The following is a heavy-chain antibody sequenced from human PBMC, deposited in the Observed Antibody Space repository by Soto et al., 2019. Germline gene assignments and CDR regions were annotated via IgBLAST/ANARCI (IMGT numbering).Heavy chain of an antibody. CDR1: GFTFSSYA. V-gene: IGHV3-23*01. Sequence: GGSLRLSCAASGFTFSSYAMSWVRQAPGEGLEWVSAISRSGGTTYYADSVKGRFTISRDNSKNTLYLQMNSLRAEDTAVYYCAKFSGGYDTEFDYWGQGTLVTVSS. D-gene: IGHD3-10*01. CDR2: ISRSGGTT. CDR3: AKFSGGYDTEFDY. J-gene: IGHJ4*02.